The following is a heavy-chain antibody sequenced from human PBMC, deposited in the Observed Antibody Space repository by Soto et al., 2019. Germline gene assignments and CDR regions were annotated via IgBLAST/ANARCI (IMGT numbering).Heavy chain of an antibody. CDR3: TTLGGFVFHI. D-gene: IGHD3-10*01. Sequence: PGGSLRLSCATSGFTFSNAWMSWVRQAPGKGLEWVGRLKSKSDGGTTDYAAPVKGRFTISRDDSKNMLYLQMNSLKSEDTAVYYCTTLGGFVFHIWGQGTMVTVSS. V-gene: IGHV3-15*01. J-gene: IGHJ3*02. CDR1: GFTFSNAW. CDR2: LKSKSDGGTT.